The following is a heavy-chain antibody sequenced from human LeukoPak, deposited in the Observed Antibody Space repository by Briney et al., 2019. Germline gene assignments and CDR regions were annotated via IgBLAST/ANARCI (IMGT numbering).Heavy chain of an antibody. D-gene: IGHD6-25*01. Sequence: ASVKVSCKASGYTFTDSYMDWVRQAPGQGLEWMGWINPNSGDTNYAQKFQGRVTMTRDTSISTAYMELSRLTSDDTAVYYCARPWSKSVGTAGSYYFDYWGQGTLVTVSS. V-gene: IGHV1-2*02. CDR2: INPNSGDT. CDR1: GYTFTDSY. J-gene: IGHJ4*02. CDR3: ARPWSKSVGTAGSYYFDY.